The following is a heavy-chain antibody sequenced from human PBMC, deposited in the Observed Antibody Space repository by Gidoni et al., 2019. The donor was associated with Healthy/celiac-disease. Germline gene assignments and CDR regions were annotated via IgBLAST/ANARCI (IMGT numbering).Heavy chain of an antibody. V-gene: IGHV4-31*03. CDR1: GGSISRGGYY. Sequence: QVQLQESGPGLVKPSQTLSLTCTVSGGSISRGGYYWSWIRQHPGKGLEWIGYISYSGSTYYNPSLKSGVTISVDTSKNQCSLKLSSVTAADTAVYYCARGGRGNDYSNRYWFDPWGQGTLVTVSS. CDR2: ISYSGST. J-gene: IGHJ5*02. CDR3: ARGGRGNDYSNRYWFDP. D-gene: IGHD4-4*01.